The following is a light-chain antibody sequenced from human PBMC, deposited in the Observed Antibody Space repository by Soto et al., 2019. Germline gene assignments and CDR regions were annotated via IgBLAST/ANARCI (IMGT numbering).Light chain of an antibody. Sequence: DIQLSQSPSFLSASIGDRVTITCRASQDIRNYLAWYQQKSGKAPKLLIIETSTLQSGVPPRFSGSGSGTEFALTISSLQPEDFATYYCQKVDTFPLTFGGGTTVE. CDR2: ETS. J-gene: IGKJ4*01. CDR3: QKVDTFPLT. CDR1: QDIRNY. V-gene: IGKV1-9*01.